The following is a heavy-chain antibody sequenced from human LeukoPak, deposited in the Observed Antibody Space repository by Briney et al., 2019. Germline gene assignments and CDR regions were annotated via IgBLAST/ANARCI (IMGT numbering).Heavy chain of an antibody. CDR2: IYYSGST. V-gene: IGHV4-59*01. Sequence: PSETLSLTCTVSGGSISGYYWSWIRQPPGKGLEWIGYIYYSGSTNYNPSLKSRVTMSVDTSMNQFSLKLSSVTAADTAVYYCARDAPPGKWGQGTLVTVPS. CDR3: ARDAPPGK. J-gene: IGHJ4*02. CDR1: GGSISGYY.